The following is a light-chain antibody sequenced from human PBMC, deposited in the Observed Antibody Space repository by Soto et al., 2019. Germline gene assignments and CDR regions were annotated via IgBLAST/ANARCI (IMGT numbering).Light chain of an antibody. V-gene: IGKV3-15*01. Sequence: EIVLTQSPGTLSVSPGERATLSCRASQNIRSNLAWYQQKPGQAPRLLIYETSIRAPGIPARFSGSGSGTEFTLTISSLQSEDFAVYYCQQYNNWPPITFGQGTRLEIK. CDR1: QNIRSN. CDR3: QQYNNWPPIT. CDR2: ETS. J-gene: IGKJ5*01.